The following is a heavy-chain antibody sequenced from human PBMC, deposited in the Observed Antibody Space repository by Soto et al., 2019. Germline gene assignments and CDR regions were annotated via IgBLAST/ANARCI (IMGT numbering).Heavy chain of an antibody. CDR2: ISYDGSNK. Sequence: QVQLVESGGGVVQPGRSLRLSCAASGFTFSSYGMHWVRQAPGKGLEWVAVISYDGSNKYYADSVKGRFTISRDNSKNTLYLQMNSLRAEDTAVYYCAKDRPGYSSGWYPWYFDLWGRGTLVTVSS. CDR3: AKDRPGYSSGWYPWYFDL. J-gene: IGHJ2*01. D-gene: IGHD6-19*01. CDR1: GFTFSSYG. V-gene: IGHV3-30*18.